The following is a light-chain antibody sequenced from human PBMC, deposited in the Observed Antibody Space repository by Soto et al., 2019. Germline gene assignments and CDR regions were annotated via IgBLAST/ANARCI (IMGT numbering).Light chain of an antibody. Sequence: QSALTQPRSVSGSPGQSVTISCTATRSDVGDSSHVSWYQLHPGKAPKLMIYEVNNRPSGVPDRFSGSKSGSTASLTISGLQAEDEAEYYCCLSPGSLTWLFGGGTKLTVL. CDR1: RSDVGDSSH. V-gene: IGLV2-11*01. CDR3: CLSPGSLTWL. J-gene: IGLJ3*02. CDR2: EVN.